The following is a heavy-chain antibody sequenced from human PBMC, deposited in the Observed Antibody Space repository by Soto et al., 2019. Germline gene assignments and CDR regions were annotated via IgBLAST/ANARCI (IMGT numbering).Heavy chain of an antibody. D-gene: IGHD3-3*01. CDR2: TYYRSKWYN. J-gene: IGHJ6*03. V-gene: IGHV6-1*01. CDR1: GDSVSSNSAA. CDR3: AREAIFGVVSHYYYYYMDV. Sequence: SQTLSLTCVISGDSVSSNSAAWNWIRQSPSRGLEWLGRTYYRSKWYNDYAVSVKSRITINPDTSKNQFSLQLNSVTPEDTAVYYCAREAIFGVVSHYYYYYMDVWGKGTTVTVSS.